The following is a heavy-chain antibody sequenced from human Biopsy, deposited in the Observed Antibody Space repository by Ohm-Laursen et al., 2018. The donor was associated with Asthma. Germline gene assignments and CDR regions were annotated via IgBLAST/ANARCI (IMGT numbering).Heavy chain of an antibody. D-gene: IGHD4-23*01. CDR2: IYSGGGT. CDR3: ARAYGGSFFSGSFDI. V-gene: IGHV3-53*01. Sequence: SLRLSCAASGFTVSTNGVSWVRQPPGKGLEWVSVIYSGGGTYYADSVQGRVTISRDNSKNTLSLQMNSLRAEDTAVYYCARAYGGSFFSGSFDIWGQGTMFTVSS. CDR1: GFTVSTNG. J-gene: IGHJ3*02.